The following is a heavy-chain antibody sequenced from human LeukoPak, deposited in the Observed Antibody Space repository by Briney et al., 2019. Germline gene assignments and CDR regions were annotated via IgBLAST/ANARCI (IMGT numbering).Heavy chain of an antibody. CDR1: GFIFSSCV. CDR3: AKQLSRYYYYGMDV. V-gene: IGHV3-23*01. CDR2: YSGSGNTA. J-gene: IGHJ6*02. Sequence: PGGPLRLSCGACGFIFSSCVVSGLRQAREEGLEWVSAYSGSGNTAYCADSEKGGFTISRDYFQNTLYLQMNSLRAEDTAVYYCAKQLSRYYYYGMDVWGQGTTVTVSS. D-gene: IGHD6-13*01.